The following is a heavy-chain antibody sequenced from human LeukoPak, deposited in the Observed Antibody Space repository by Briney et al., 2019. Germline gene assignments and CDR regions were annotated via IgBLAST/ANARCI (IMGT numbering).Heavy chain of an antibody. J-gene: IGHJ4*02. D-gene: IGHD3-9*01. CDR2: INHSGST. Sequence: PSETLSLTCAVYGGSFSGYYWSWIRQPPGKGLEWIGEINHSGSTNYNPSLKSRVTISVDTPKNQFSLKLSSVTAADTAVYYCAREEYDILTGYYLRDYWGQGTLVTVSS. CDR1: GGSFSGYY. V-gene: IGHV4-34*01. CDR3: AREEYDILTGYYLRDY.